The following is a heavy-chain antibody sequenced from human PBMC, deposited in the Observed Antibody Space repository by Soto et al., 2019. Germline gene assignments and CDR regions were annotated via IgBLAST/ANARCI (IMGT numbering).Heavy chain of an antibody. D-gene: IGHD2-2*01. V-gene: IGHV3-7*03. Sequence: EVQLVESGGALVQPGGSLRLSCAVSGFTFTSYSMSWVRQAPGEGLEWVANIRQDGHEKYYVDSVRGRFTIPRDNAQNSLYLKMDSLRADDTAMYYCARALPGDWSTNNCYYYFDFWGQGTLVTVSS. CDR1: GFTFTSYS. CDR2: IRQDGHEK. CDR3: ARALPGDWSTNNCYYYFDF. J-gene: IGHJ4*02.